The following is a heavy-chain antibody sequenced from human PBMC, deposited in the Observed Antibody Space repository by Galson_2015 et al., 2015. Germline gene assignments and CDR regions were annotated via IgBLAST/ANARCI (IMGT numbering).Heavy chain of an antibody. J-gene: IGHJ4*02. CDR1: GFTFSSYA. Sequence: SLRLSCAASGFTFSSYAMHWVRQAPGKGLEWVAVISYDGSNKYYADSVKGRFTISRDNSKNTLYLQMNSLRAEDTAVYYCARAYYDSSGRPSHFDYWGQGTLVTVSS. V-gene: IGHV3-30-3*01. CDR3: ARAYYDSSGRPSHFDY. CDR2: ISYDGSNK. D-gene: IGHD3-22*01.